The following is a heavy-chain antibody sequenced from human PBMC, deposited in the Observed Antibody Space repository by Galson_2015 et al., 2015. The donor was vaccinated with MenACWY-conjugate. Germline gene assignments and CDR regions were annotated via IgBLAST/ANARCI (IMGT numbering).Heavy chain of an antibody. V-gene: IGHV4-39*01. D-gene: IGHD2-21*02. CDR2: IYYSGST. CDR3: ARLSLTYCNGDCGY. Sequence: SETLSLTCSVSGDSINGSHYYWGWLRQPPGKGLEWIGTIYYSGSTYYNPSLKSRVIISVDASKNQFSLTLSSLTAADTAVYFCARLSLTYCNGDCGYWGQGTLVTVSS. CDR1: GDSINGSHYY. J-gene: IGHJ4*02.